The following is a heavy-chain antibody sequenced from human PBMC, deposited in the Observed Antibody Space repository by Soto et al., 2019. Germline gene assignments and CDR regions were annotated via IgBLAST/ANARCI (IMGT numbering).Heavy chain of an antibody. CDR2: IRRKANSYTT. CDR1: GLIFSDYH. V-gene: IGHV3-72*01. CDR3: AMLGGWSGGSSGMDV. D-gene: IGHD6-19*01. Sequence: EVQLVESGGGLVQPGGSLRLSCAASGLIFSDYHMDWVRQAPGKGLEWVGRIRRKANSYTTEYAASVKGRFTISRDASKNSLYLQMNSLKSEDTAVYYCAMLGGWSGGSSGMDVWGQGTTVTVS. J-gene: IGHJ6*02.